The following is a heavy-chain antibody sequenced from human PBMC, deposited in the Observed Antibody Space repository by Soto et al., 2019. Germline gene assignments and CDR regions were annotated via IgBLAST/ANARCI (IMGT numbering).Heavy chain of an antibody. CDR1: GFSLTTNGVG. V-gene: IGHV2-5*02. Sequence: QITLKESGPTLVKPTQTLTLTCTFSGFSLTTNGVGVGGIRQPPGKGLEWLALIYWDGDKRFSPSLQSRPTISKDTSKNQVVLTMTSMDPVDTATYFCAHMVLGGFVGAFLDWGQGTLVTVSS. CDR3: AHMVLGGFVGAFLD. D-gene: IGHD1-26*01. J-gene: IGHJ4*02. CDR2: IYWDGDK.